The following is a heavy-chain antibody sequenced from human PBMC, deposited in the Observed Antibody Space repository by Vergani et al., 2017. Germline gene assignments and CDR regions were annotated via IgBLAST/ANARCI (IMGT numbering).Heavy chain of an antibody. CDR2: ISFDGTNE. J-gene: IGHJ4*02. V-gene: IGHV3-30-3*01. CDR3: VSDRGLCAGGRCYTEAWDY. Sequence: QVQLVESGGGVVQPGTSLRLSCVVSGFALNRHAMYWVRQAPGKGLEWVVGISFDGTNEYYPDLVKGRFTISRDIAKKTLYRQVRSLRLEETGVYHCVSDRGLCAGGRCYTEAWDYWGQGTPVTVSS. CDR1: GFALNRHA. D-gene: IGHD2-2*02.